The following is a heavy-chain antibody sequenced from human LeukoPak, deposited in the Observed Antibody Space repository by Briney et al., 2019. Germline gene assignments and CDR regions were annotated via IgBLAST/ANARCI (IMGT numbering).Heavy chain of an antibody. V-gene: IGHV4-39*01. CDR3: ARQSGSLVVVAATDY. Sequence: SETLSLTCTVSGGSISSNSYYWGWIRQPPGKGLEWIGSIYYSGSTYYNPSLKSRVTISVDTSKNQFSLKLSSVTAADTAVYYCARQSGSLVVVAATDYWGQGTLVTVSS. J-gene: IGHJ4*02. CDR2: IYYSGST. D-gene: IGHD2-15*01. CDR1: GGSISSNSYY.